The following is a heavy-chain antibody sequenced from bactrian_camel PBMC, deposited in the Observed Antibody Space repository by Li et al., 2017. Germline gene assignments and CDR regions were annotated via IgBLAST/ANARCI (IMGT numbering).Heavy chain of an antibody. D-gene: IGHD7*01. J-gene: IGHJ4*01. CDR2: VSTLTGLT. CDR3: VRGTPFDCRDNSCP. Sequence: DVQLVESGGGSVQAGGSLRLSCAGYTYNRHCMGWFRQASGKEREGVATVSTLTGLTVYDDSVKGRFTVSQDNTENTLHLQMNSLKPEDTAVYICVRGTPFDCRDNSCPRGQGTQVTVS. CDR1: GYTYNRHC. V-gene: IGHV3S59*01.